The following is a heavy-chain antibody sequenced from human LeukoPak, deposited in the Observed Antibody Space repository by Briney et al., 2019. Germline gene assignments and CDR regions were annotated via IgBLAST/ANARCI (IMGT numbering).Heavy chain of an antibody. CDR3: ARGGSYGWPFDY. CDR2: TYYRSKWYD. V-gene: IGHV6-1*01. Sequence: SQTLSLTCAISGDNVSSNTAAWNWIRQSPSRGLEWLGRTYYRSKWYDDYAVSVKSRITINADTSKNQFSLQLNSVTPEDTAVYYCARGGSYGWPFDYWGQGTLVTVSS. J-gene: IGHJ4*02. D-gene: IGHD3-16*01. CDR1: GDNVSSNTAA.